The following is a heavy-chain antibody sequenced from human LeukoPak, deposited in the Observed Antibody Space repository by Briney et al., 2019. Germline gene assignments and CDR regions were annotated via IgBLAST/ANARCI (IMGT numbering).Heavy chain of an antibody. CDR2: IIPISGAA. V-gene: IGHV1-69*13. CDR1: GDTFSIYG. CDR3: ARDAAPGIAAAGDY. D-gene: IGHD6-13*01. J-gene: IGHJ4*02. Sequence: GASVKVSCKAVGDTFSIYGISWVRQAPGQGLEWMGGIIPISGAAEYAQKFQGRVTITADEPTTTAYMELTSLTSDDTAVYYCARDAAPGIAAAGDYWGQGTLVTVSS.